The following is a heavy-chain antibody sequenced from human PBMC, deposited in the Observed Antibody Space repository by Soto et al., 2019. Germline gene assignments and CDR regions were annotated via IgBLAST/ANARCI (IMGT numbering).Heavy chain of an antibody. CDR1: GGSISSGGYY. V-gene: IGHV4-31*11. J-gene: IGHJ6*02. Sequence: SETLSLTCAVSGGSISSGGYYWSWIRQHPGKGLEWIGYIYYSGSTYYNPSLRSRVTISVDTSKNQFSLKLSSVTAADTAVYYCARDQGYYYGMDVWGQGTTVTVSS. CDR2: IYYSGST. CDR3: ARDQGYYYGMDV.